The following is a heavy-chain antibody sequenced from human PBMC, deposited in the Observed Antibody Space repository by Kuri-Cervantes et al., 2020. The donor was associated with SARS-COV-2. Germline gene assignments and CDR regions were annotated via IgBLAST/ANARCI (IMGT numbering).Heavy chain of an antibody. CDR3: TKIGTYYDILTGVRYFDY. V-gene: IGHV1-69*04. D-gene: IGHD3-9*01. J-gene: IGHJ4*02. CDR1: GGTFSTYA. CDR2: IIPKLDVT. Sequence: SVTVSCKASGGTFSTYAFSWVRQAPGQGLEWMGRIIPKLDVTTYAQKFQGRVTITADISTSTAYMELRSLRSDDTAVYYCTKIGTYYDILTGVRYFDYWGQGTLVTVSS.